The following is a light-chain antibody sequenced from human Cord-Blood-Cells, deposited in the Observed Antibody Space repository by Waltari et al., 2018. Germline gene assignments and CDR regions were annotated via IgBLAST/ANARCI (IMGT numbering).Light chain of an antibody. Sequence: DIQMTQSPSSLSASVGDRVTITCRASQSISSYLNWYQQKPGKAPKLLNYAASSLQSGVPSRFSGSGSGTDFALNISSLQPEDFATYYCQQSYSTPYTFGQGTKLGIK. CDR1: QSISSY. V-gene: IGKV1-39*01. CDR3: QQSYSTPYT. CDR2: AAS. J-gene: IGKJ2*01.